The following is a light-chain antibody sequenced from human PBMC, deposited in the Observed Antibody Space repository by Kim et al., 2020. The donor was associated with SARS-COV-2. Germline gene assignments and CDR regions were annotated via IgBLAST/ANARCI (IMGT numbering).Light chain of an antibody. CDR2: YDS. J-gene: IGLJ1*01. CDR1: NIGSKS. V-gene: IGLV3-21*04. CDR3: QVWDSSSDQPYV. Sequence: SYELTQPPSVSVAPGETARITCGGNNIGSKSVHWYQQKPGQAPVLVIYYDSDRPSGIPERFSGSNSGNTATLTISRVEAGDEADYYCQVWDSSSDQPYVF.